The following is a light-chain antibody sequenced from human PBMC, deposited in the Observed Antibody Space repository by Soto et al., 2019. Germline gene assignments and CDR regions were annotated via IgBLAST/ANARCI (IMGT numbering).Light chain of an antibody. V-gene: IGLV1-44*01. CDR1: SSNIGRNT. J-gene: IGLJ3*02. CDR2: SSD. CDR3: AAWDASLNAWA. Sequence: QLVLTQPPSASGTPGQRVTISCSGSSSNIGRNTVKWYRQLPGTAPKLLIGSSDQRPSGVPDRFSGSQSGTSPSLAISGLQFGEEADSICAAWDASLNAWAFGGGTQLTVL.